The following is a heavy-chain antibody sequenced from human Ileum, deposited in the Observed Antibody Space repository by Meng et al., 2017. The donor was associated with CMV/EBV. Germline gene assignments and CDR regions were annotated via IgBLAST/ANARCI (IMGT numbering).Heavy chain of an antibody. CDR3: ASLGFRRIDY. CDR1: GFTFSSYW. Sequence: GGSLRLSCAASGFTFSSYWMHWVRQVPGKGLVWVSRISSDGTDIKYADSVRGRFTISRDNAKTTLYLQMNSLTADDTAVYYCASLGFRRIDYWGQGTLVTVSS. V-gene: IGHV3-74*03. J-gene: IGHJ4*02. CDR2: ISSDGTDI.